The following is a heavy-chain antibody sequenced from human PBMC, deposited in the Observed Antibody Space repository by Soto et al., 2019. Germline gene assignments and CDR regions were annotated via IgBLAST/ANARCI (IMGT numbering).Heavy chain of an antibody. Sequence: QVQLVESGGGVVQPGRSLRLSCAASGFTFSNYAMHWVRQAPGKGLEWVAVISYHGSNKYYADSVKGRFTISRDNSKNSLYLLMSSLRAEDTAVYYCARGTSGGNPGYYFDYWGQGTLVTVSS. CDR3: ARGTSGGNPGYYFDY. V-gene: IGHV3-30-3*01. D-gene: IGHD2-15*01. CDR2: ISYHGSNK. CDR1: GFTFSNYA. J-gene: IGHJ4*02.